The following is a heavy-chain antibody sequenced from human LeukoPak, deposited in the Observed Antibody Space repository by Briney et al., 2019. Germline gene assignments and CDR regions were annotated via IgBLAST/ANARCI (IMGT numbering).Heavy chain of an antibody. V-gene: IGHV4-31*02. CDR2: IYYSGST. CDR1: GFTFSSYS. CDR3: ARYCSGGSCENSFDY. J-gene: IGHJ4*02. Sequence: LRLSCAASGFTFSSYSMNWVRQHPGKGLEWIGYIYYSGSTYYNPSLKSRVTISVDTSKNQFSLKLSSVTAADTAVYYCARYCSGGSCENSFDYWGQGTLVTVSS. D-gene: IGHD2-15*01.